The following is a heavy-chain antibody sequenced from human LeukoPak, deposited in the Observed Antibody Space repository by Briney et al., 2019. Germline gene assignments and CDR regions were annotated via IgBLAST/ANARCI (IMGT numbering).Heavy chain of an antibody. D-gene: IGHD2-2*01. CDR3: ARRYCSSTTCYGYLDY. J-gene: IGHJ4*02. CDR2: IYSSGNT. V-gene: IGHV4-4*07. CDR1: GGSITSYY. Sequence: SETLSLTCTVSGGSITSYYWSWIRQPAGKGLEWIGRIYSSGNTNYNPSLKSRVTMSVDTSKNQFSLKLSSVTAADTAVYYCARRYCSSTTCYGYLDYWGQGTLVTVSS.